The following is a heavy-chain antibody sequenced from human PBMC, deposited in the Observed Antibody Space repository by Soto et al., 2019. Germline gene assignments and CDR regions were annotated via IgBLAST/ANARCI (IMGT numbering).Heavy chain of an antibody. J-gene: IGHJ4*02. CDR3: AKSGSCSRPTLGYFDY. CDR1: GFTFTGPY. CDR2: INPNSGGT. V-gene: IGHV1-2*02. D-gene: IGHD1-1*01. Sequence: ASEKVSCKASGFTFTGPYIHWVRQAPGQGLEWMGWINPNSGGTSYAQKFQGRLTMTSDTSITTAYMELSRLSSDDTAFYYCAKSGSCSRPTLGYFDYWGQGTLVSVSS.